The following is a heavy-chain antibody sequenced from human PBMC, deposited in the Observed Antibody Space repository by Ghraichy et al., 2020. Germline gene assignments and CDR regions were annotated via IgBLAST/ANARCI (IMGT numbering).Heavy chain of an antibody. D-gene: IGHD3-10*01. CDR2: ISSSGSYI. CDR1: GFTFSSYS. Sequence: GESLNTSCAASGFTFSSYSMNWVRQAPGKGLEWVSSISSSGSYIYYADSVKGRFTISRDNAKNSLSLQMNSLRAEDTAVYYCARDDRDYYDSGSYYRGDVWGQGTTVTVSS. J-gene: IGHJ6*02. CDR3: ARDDRDYYDSGSYYRGDV. V-gene: IGHV3-21*01.